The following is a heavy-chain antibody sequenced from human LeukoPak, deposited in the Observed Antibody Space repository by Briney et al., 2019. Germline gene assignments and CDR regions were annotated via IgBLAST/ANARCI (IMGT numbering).Heavy chain of an antibody. D-gene: IGHD3-22*01. CDR2: ISAYNGNT. V-gene: IGHV1-18*01. Sequence: GASVKVSCKASGYTFTSYGISWVRQAPGQGLEWMGWISAYNGNTNYAQKLQGRVTMTTDTSTSTAYMELRSLRSDGTAVYYCARDLFSYYDSSGSVSFDYWGQGTLVTVSS. CDR1: GYTFTSYG. J-gene: IGHJ4*02. CDR3: ARDLFSYYDSSGSVSFDY.